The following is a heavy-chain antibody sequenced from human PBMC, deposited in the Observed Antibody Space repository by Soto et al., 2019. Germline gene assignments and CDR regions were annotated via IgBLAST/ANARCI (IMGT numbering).Heavy chain of an antibody. Sequence: EVQLVESGGGLVQPGGSLRLSCAASGFTFSTYWMSWVRQTTEKGLEWLTNTKPDGSQTYDLDSVRGRFTITRDNAKNSLYLQMNSLRVDDTAVYYCARDDGYKSIDFWGQGTLVTVS. CDR3: ARDDGYKSIDF. CDR2: TKPDGSQT. V-gene: IGHV3-7*03. D-gene: IGHD5-18*01. J-gene: IGHJ4*02. CDR1: GFTFSTYW.